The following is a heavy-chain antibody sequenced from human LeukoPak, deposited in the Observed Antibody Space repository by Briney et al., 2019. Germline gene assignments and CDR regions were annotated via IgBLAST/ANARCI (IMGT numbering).Heavy chain of an antibody. D-gene: IGHD3-10*01. CDR3: ARMYYYGSGSYHPPPFDY. CDR2: INPNSGGT. CDR1: GYTFTGYY. V-gene: IGHV1-2*06. J-gene: IGHJ4*02. Sequence: ASVKVSCKASGYTFTGYYMHWVRQAPGQGLEWMGRINPNSGGTNYAQKFQGRVTMTRDTSISTAYMELSRLRPDDTAVYYCARMYYYGSGSYHPPPFDYWGQGTLVTVSS.